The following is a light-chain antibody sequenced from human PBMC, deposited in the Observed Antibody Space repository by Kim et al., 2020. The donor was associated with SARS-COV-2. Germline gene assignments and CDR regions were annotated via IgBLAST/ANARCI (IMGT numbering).Light chain of an antibody. CDR2: RAS. Sequence: VSQGERAPLSCRANENIGTYLAWYQQKPGQAPKFLISRASTRATGVPARFTGSGSGTEFTLTISSLQSEDFAVYHCQQYNNWPWTFGQGTKVEIK. V-gene: IGKV3-15*01. CDR1: ENIGTY. J-gene: IGKJ1*01. CDR3: QQYNNWPWT.